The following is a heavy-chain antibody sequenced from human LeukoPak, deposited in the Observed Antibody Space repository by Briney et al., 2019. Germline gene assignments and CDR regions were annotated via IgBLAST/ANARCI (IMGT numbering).Heavy chain of an antibody. J-gene: IGHJ5*02. V-gene: IGHV4-34*01. CDR2: INHSGST. D-gene: IGHD3-10*01. CDR3: ASRTYYYGSGSEFDP. Sequence: SETLPLTCAVYGGSFSGYYWSWIRQPPGKGLEWIGEINHSGSTNYNPSLKSRVTISVDTSKKQFSLKLSSVTAADTAVYYCASRTYYYGSGSEFDPWGQGTLVTVSS. CDR1: GGSFSGYY.